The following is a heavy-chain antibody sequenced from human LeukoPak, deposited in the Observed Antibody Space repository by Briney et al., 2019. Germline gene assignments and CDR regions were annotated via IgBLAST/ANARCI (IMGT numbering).Heavy chain of an antibody. Sequence: GGSLRLSCAASGFTFSSYSMNWVRQAPGKGLEWVSYISSSSSTIYYADSVKGRFTISRDNSKNTLYLQMNSLRAEDTAVYYCARASTMVRGWFDPWGQGTLVTVSS. CDR3: ARASTMVRGWFDP. CDR1: GFTFSSYS. V-gene: IGHV3-48*01. CDR2: ISSSSSTI. J-gene: IGHJ5*02. D-gene: IGHD3-10*01.